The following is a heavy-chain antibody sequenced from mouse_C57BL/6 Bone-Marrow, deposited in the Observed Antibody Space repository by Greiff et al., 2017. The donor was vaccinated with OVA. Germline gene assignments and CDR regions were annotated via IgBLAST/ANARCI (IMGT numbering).Heavy chain of an antibody. CDR2: IRNKANGYTT. D-gene: IGHD4-1*01. V-gene: IGHV7-3*01. CDR3: ARCANWDGFDY. Sequence: EVKLVESGGGLVQPGGSLSLSCAASGFTFTDYYMSWVRQPPGKALEWLGFIRNKANGYTTEYSASVKGRFTISRDNSQSILYLQMNALRAEDSATYYCARCANWDGFDYWGQGTTLTVSS. CDR1: GFTFTDYY. J-gene: IGHJ2*01.